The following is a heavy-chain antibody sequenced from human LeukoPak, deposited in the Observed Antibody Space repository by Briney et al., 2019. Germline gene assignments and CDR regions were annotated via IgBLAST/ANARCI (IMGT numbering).Heavy chain of an antibody. J-gene: IGHJ4*02. CDR1: GGSISSYY. Sequence: PSETLSLTCTVSGGSISSYYWSWIRQPPGKGLEWIGYIYYSGSTNYNPSLKSRVTISVDTSKNQFSLKLSSVTAADTAVYYCARLILGYLYFDYWGQGTLVTVSS. V-gene: IGHV4-59*08. CDR3: ARLILGYLYFDY. D-gene: IGHD3-22*01. CDR2: IYYSGST.